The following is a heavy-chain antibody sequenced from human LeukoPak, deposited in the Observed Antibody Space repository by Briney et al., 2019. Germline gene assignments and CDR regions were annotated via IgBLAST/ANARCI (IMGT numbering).Heavy chain of an antibody. CDR1: GGSISSSSYY. Sequence: SETLSLTCTVSGGSISSSSYYWGWIRQPPGKGLEWIGSIYYSGSTYYNPSLKSRVTISVDTSKNQFSLKLSSVTAADTAVYYCARDGSGYSGYETNYYYYYMDVWGKGTTVTISS. CDR2: IYYSGST. J-gene: IGHJ6*03. V-gene: IGHV4-39*07. D-gene: IGHD5-12*01. CDR3: ARDGSGYSGYETNYYYYYMDV.